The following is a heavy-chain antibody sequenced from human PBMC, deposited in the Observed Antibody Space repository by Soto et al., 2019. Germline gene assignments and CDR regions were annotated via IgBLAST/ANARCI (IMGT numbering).Heavy chain of an antibody. CDR3: ARDSYYGGNSEAWYFDL. D-gene: IGHD4-17*01. J-gene: IGHJ2*01. CDR2: IWYDGSNK. CDR1: GFTFSSYG. V-gene: IGHV3-33*01. Sequence: QVQLVESGGGVVQPGRSLRLSCAASGFTFSSYGMHWVRQAPGKGLEWVAVIWYDGSNKYYADSVKGRLTISRDNSKKTLYLQINSLRAEDTAVYYCARDSYYGGNSEAWYFDLWGRGNLVTVSS.